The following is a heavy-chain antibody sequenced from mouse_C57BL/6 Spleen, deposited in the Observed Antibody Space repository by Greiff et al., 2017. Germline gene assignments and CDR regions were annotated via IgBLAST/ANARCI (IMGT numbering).Heavy chain of an antibody. Sequence: EVKVVESGGGLVKPGGSLKLSCAASGFTFSDYGMHWVRQAPEKGLEWVAYISSGSSTIYYADTVKGRFTISRDNAKNTLFLQMTSLRSEDTAMYYCATAFWDDFDYWGQGTTLTVSS. CDR3: ATAFWDDFDY. J-gene: IGHJ2*01. V-gene: IGHV5-17*01. CDR2: ISSGSSTI. D-gene: IGHD4-1*01. CDR1: GFTFSDYG.